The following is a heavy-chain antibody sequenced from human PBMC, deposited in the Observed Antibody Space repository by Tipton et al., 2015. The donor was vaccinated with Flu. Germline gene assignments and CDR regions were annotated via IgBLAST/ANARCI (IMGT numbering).Heavy chain of an antibody. Sequence: GSLRLSCSVSGTSVTSDYWMWIRQPPGKGLEWIGDIYFSGSTNYNPSLKSRVTMSVDTSKNHFSLWLNSVTAADTAVYYCARRQDYYTSSGFLGGALDIWGQGTTVTVSS. CDR2: IYFSGST. CDR1: GTSVTSDY. CDR3: ARRQDYYTSSGFLGGALDI. D-gene: IGHD3-22*01. J-gene: IGHJ3*02. V-gene: IGHV4-59*02.